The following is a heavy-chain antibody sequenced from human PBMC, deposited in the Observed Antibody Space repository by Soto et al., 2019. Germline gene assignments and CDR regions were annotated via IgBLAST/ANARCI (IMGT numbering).Heavy chain of an antibody. CDR3: AAIPGWLRLDPRDF. Sequence: QVQLVQSGPEVRKPGTSVKVSCKTSGFTFLSSAMQWVRQARGQRLEWIGWIVVGGGNTHYAQKFQDRVSITREVSTGTGYLELTSLRSEDTAVYYCAAIPGWLRLDPRDFWGQGTLVTVSS. J-gene: IGHJ4*02. V-gene: IGHV1-58*02. CDR1: GFTFLSSA. CDR2: IVVGGGNT. D-gene: IGHD5-12*01.